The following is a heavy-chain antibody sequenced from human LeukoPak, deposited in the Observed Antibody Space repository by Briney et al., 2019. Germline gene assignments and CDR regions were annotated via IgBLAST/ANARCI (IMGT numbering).Heavy chain of an antibody. CDR3: ARDPGGVVYFDY. Sequence: GGSLRLSCAVSGFTFSNYDLHWVRQAPGKGLEWVAVIWYDGSNKYYADSVKGRFTISRDNSKNTLYLQMNTLRAEYTAVYYCARDPGGVVYFDYWGQGTLVTVSS. V-gene: IGHV3-33*01. CDR2: IWYDGSNK. J-gene: IGHJ4*02. CDR1: GFTFSNYD. D-gene: IGHD2-8*01.